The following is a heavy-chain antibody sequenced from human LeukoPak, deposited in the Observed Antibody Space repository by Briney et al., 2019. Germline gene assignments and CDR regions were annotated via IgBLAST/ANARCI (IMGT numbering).Heavy chain of an antibody. CDR3: ARDTWFGELPQCVDY. CDR1: GGTFSSYA. J-gene: IGHJ4*01. D-gene: IGHD3-10*01. Sequence: ASVKVSCKASGGTFSSYAISWVRQAPGQGLEWMGRIIPILGIANYAQKFQGRVTITADKSTSTAYMELSSLRSEDTAVYYCARDTWFGELPQCVDYWGHGSLVTVSS. V-gene: IGHV1-69*04. CDR2: IIPILGIA.